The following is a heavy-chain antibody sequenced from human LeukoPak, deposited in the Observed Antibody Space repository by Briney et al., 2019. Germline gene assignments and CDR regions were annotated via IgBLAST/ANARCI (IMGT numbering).Heavy chain of an antibody. V-gene: IGHV3-30*18. Sequence: GGSLRLSCAASGFTFSSCGMHWVRQAPGKGLEWVAVISYDGSNKYYADSVTGRFTISRDNSKNTLYLQMNSLRAEDTAVYYCAKDRLHYYDSSGYYSGLDYWGQGTLVTVSS. D-gene: IGHD3-22*01. CDR1: GFTFSSCG. CDR3: AKDRLHYYDSSGYYSGLDY. CDR2: ISYDGSNK. J-gene: IGHJ4*02.